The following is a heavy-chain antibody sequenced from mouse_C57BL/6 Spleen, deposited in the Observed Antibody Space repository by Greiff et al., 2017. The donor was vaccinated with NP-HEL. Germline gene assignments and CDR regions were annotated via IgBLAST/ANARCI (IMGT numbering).Heavy chain of an antibody. J-gene: IGHJ4*01. CDR2: INPNNGGT. CDR3: ARGSGSLYYYAMDY. CDR1: GYTFTDYN. D-gene: IGHD4-1*01. V-gene: IGHV1-18*01. Sequence: EVQLQQSGPELVKPGASVKIPCKASGYTFTDYNMDWVKQSHGKSLEWIGDINPNNGGTIYNQKFKGKATLTVDKSSSTAYMELRSLTSEDTAVYYCARGSGSLYYYAMDYWGQGTSVTVSS.